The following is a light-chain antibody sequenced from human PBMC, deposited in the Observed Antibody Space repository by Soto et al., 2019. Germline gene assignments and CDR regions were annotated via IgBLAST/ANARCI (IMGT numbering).Light chain of an antibody. Sequence: EIVMTQSPATLSVSPGERATLSCRASQSVSSNLAWYQQKPGQAPRLLIYDTSIRATGVPARFSGSRSGAEFTLTISRLEPEDFAVYYCQQRSNWPPITFGQGTRLEIK. V-gene: IGKV3-15*01. CDR1: QSVSSN. CDR2: DTS. J-gene: IGKJ5*01. CDR3: QQRSNWPPIT.